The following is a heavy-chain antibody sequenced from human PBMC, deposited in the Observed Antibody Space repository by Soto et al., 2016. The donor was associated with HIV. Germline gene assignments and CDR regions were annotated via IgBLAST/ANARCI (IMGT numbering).Heavy chain of an antibody. CDR2: VVVVFGTP. D-gene: IGHD6-19*01. CDR1: GGIFSTYT. CDR3: ARDRKYSSGGYFDS. V-gene: IGHV1-69*13. Sequence: QVQLVQSGAEVKKPGSSVKVSCKASGGIFSTYTISWVRQAPGQGLEWMGGVVVVFGTPNYAQKFQGRVTITADESTSTAYMELSSLRSEDTAIYYCARDRKYSSGGYFDSWGQGTLVTVSS. J-gene: IGHJ4*02.